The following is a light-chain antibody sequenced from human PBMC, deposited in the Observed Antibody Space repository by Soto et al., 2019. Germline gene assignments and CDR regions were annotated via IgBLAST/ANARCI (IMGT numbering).Light chain of an antibody. J-gene: IGKJ4*01. CDR1: QDISVY. CDR3: QHYDDVLVT. Sequence: DLPLTPSPSSLSASVGETVTVTCQASQDISVYLNWYQEKPGKAPTLLIYDASNLKTGVPSRFSGLGSGTHFTLTISNLQPEDIATYFCQHYDDVLVTFGGGAKVDIK. V-gene: IGKV1-33*01. CDR2: DAS.